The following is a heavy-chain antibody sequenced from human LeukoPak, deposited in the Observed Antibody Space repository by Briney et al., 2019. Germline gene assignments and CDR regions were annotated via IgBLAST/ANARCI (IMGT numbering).Heavy chain of an antibody. CDR2: IYYSGST. Sequence: SQTLSLTCTVSGGSISSGDYYWSWIRQPPGKGLEWIGYIYYSGSTYYNPSLKSRVTISVDTSKNQFSLKLSSVTAADTAVYYCARGRNGNSYYYYYYGMDVWGQGTTVTVSS. CDR3: ARGRNGNSYYYYYYGMDV. J-gene: IGHJ6*02. CDR1: GGSISSGDYY. V-gene: IGHV4-30-4*01. D-gene: IGHD4-23*01.